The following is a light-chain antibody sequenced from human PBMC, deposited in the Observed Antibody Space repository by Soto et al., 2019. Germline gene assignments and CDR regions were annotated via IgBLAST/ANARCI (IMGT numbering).Light chain of an antibody. CDR3: AAWDDSLNGVV. CDR2: STN. Sequence: QSVLTQPSSVSGTPGQRVTISCSGGSSNIGTSTVNWYHQVPGTAPKLLIYSTNQRPSGVPDRFSGSKSGTSASLAISGLQSEDEADYYCAAWDDSLNGVVFGGGTKLTVL. J-gene: IGLJ2*01. V-gene: IGLV1-44*01. CDR1: SSNIGTST.